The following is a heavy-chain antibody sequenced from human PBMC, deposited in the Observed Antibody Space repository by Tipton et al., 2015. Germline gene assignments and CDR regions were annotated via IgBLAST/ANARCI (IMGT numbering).Heavy chain of an antibody. Sequence: GLVKPSQTLSLTCAISGDTVSSNTAAWNWIRQSPSRGLEWLGRTYYRSKWYNDYAVSVKSRITVNPDTSKNQFSLQLNSVTPEDPAVYSCARDVSGTLSWFAPWGQGTLVTVPS. J-gene: IGHJ5*02. CDR3: ARDVSGTLSWFAP. D-gene: IGHD3-16*01. CDR2: TYYRSKWYN. V-gene: IGHV6-1*01. CDR1: GDTVSSNTAA.